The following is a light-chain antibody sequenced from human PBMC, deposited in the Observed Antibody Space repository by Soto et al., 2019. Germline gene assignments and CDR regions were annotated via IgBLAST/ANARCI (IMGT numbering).Light chain of an antibody. CDR3: QQYNNWTLT. J-gene: IGKJ4*01. V-gene: IGKV3-15*01. CDR2: GAS. Sequence: EIVMTQSPATLSVSPGERATLSCRASQSVSGNLAWYQQKPGQPPRLLIYGASTRATGIPARFSGSGSGTEFTLTSSGLQSEDFAVYYCQQYNNWTLTFGGGTKVEIK. CDR1: QSVSGN.